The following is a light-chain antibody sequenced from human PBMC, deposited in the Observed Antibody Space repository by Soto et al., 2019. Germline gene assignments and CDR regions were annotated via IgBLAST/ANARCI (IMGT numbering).Light chain of an antibody. Sequence: QSALTQPASVSGSPGQSITISCTGTSSDVGGSNYVSWYQQLPGKAPKLMVSDVSNRPSGVTNRFAGSKSGSTASLTISGLQAEYEGDYYCSSFTSSNSNVFGPGTKLTVL. V-gene: IGLV2-14*03. CDR2: DVS. J-gene: IGLJ1*01. CDR1: SSDVGGSNY. CDR3: SSFTSSNSNV.